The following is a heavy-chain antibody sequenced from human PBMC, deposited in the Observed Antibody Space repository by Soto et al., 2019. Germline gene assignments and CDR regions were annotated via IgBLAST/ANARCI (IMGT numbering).Heavy chain of an antibody. Sequence: QVQLMQSGAEVEKPGSSVKVSCKASGGTFSSYTISWVRQAPGQGLEWMGRIIPILGIANYAQKFQGRVTITADKSTSTAYMELSSLRSEDTAVYYCARELYDSRGVGFKPFDYWGQGTLVTVSS. V-gene: IGHV1-69*04. CDR2: IIPILGIA. J-gene: IGHJ4*02. D-gene: IGHD3-22*01. CDR3: ARELYDSRGVGFKPFDY. CDR1: GGTFSSYT.